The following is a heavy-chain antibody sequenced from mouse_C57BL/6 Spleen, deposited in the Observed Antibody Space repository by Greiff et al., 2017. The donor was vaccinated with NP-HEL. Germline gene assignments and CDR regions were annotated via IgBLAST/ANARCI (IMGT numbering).Heavy chain of an antibody. J-gene: IGHJ1*03. CDR3: ARVPYYYGSSYDWYFDV. D-gene: IGHD1-1*01. V-gene: IGHV5-16*01. CDR2: INYDGSST. CDR1: GFTFSDYY. Sequence: EVKVEESEGGLVQPGSSMKLSCTASGFTFSDYYMAWVRQVPEKGLEWVANINYDGSSTYYLDSLKSRFIISRDNAKNILYLQMSSLKSEDTATYYCARVPYYYGSSYDWYFDVWGTGTTVTVSS.